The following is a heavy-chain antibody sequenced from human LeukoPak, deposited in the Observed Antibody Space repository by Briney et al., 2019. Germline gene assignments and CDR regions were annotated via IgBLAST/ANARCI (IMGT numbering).Heavy chain of an antibody. CDR1: GFTFSSYS. V-gene: IGHV3-30*04. D-gene: IGHD5-24*01. CDR3: ARDVEMATYFDY. CDR2: ISYDESNK. J-gene: IGHJ4*02. Sequence: GRSLRLSCAASGFTFSSYSMHWVRQAPGKGLEWVAVISYDESNKYYADSVKGRFTISRDNSKNTLYLQLNSLRAEDTAVYYCARDVEMATYFDYWGQGTLVTVSS.